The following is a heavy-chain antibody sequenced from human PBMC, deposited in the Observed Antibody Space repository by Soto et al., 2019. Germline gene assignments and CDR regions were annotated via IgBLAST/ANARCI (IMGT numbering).Heavy chain of an antibody. CDR1: GCSISSYY. CDR3: ASIIAAAGPFDY. V-gene: IGHV4-59*01. CDR2: IYYSGST. J-gene: IGHJ4*02. Sequence: SETLSLTCTFSGCSISSYYWSWIRQPPGKGLEWIGYIYYSGSTNYNPSLKSRVTISVDTSKNQFSLKLSSVTAADTAVYYCASIIAAAGPFDYWGQGTLVTVSS. D-gene: IGHD6-13*01.